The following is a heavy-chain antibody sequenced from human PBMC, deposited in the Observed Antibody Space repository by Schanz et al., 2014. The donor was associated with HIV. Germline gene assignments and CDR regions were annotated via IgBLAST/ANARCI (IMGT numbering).Heavy chain of an antibody. CDR2: IWYDGSNK. CDR1: GFSFRTFG. CDR3: ARQGLRFSFWLDY. Sequence: QVQLVESGGGVVQPGRSLRLSCVASGFSFRTFGMHWVRQAPGKGLEWVAAIWYDGSNKFYADSVKGRFTISRDNSKNTLYLQMNNLRAEDTAVYGCARQGLRFSFWLDYWGQGTPVTVS. J-gene: IGHJ4*02. D-gene: IGHD4-17*01. V-gene: IGHV3-33*01.